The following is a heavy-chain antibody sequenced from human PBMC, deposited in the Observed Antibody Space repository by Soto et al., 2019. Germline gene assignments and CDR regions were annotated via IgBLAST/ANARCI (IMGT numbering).Heavy chain of an antibody. D-gene: IGHD3-3*01. CDR3: ASDGSGHDFWDGPWYFDS. V-gene: IGHV4-59*01. CDR1: GGSISTSY. Sequence: QLQLQESGPGLVKPSETLSLTCTVSGGSISTSYWSWIRQPPGKGLEWLGYVYHIGSTKYNPSLRNRVTISIATSQNQFSLKLESVSAADTALFYCASDGSGHDFWDGPWYFDSWGQGTLVTVSS. CDR2: VYHIGST. J-gene: IGHJ4*02.